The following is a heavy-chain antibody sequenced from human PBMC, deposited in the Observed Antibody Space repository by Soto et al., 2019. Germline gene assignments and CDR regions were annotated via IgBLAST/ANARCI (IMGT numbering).Heavy chain of an antibody. CDR3: AKIVNNIVVVLAAGDDAFDI. CDR2: ISGSGGST. V-gene: IGHV3-23*01. J-gene: IGHJ3*02. Sequence: EVQLLESGGGLVQPGGSLRLSCAASGFTFSSYAMSWVRQAAGRGLAWVSAISGSGGSTYYADSVKGRFTISRDTSKNTPYRQMNSLRAEDTAVYYCAKIVNNIVVVLAAGDDAFDIWGQGTMLTVSS. CDR1: GFTFSSYA. D-gene: IGHD2-15*01.